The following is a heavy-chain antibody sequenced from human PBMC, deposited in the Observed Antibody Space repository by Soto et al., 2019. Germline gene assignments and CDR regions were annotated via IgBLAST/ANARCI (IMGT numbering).Heavy chain of an antibody. CDR3: ARGAGSYTTQGMDV. Sequence: SVKVSCKASGGTFSSYAISWVRRAPGQGLEWMGGIIPIFGTANYAQKFQGRVTITADESTSTAYMELSSLRSEDTAVYYCARGAGSYTTQGMDVWGQGTTVTVSS. CDR1: GGTFSSYA. J-gene: IGHJ6*02. CDR2: IIPIFGTA. V-gene: IGHV1-69*13. D-gene: IGHD4-4*01.